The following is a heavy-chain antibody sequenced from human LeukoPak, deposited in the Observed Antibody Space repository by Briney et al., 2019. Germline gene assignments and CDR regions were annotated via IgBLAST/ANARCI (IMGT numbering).Heavy chain of an antibody. CDR2: FYYSGST. CDR1: GXSICSYF. V-gene: IGHV4-59*01. CDR3: ARVLDLSKRGLDAFDI. J-gene: IGHJ3*02. Sequence: PSETLSLTCTVSGXSICSYFWSWIRQPPGKGLKWIGYFYYSGSTNYNPSLKSRVPISVDTSKKQFSLKLSSATAADTAVYYCARVLDLSKRGLDAFDIWGQGTMVTVSS. D-gene: IGHD3-16*01.